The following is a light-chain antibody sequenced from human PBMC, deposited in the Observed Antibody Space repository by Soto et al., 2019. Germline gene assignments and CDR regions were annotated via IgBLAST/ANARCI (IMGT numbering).Light chain of an antibody. Sequence: DIQMTQSPSSLSGSAGDRVTITCRASQSISGYLNWYQQKPGKAPKVLMYGTSILLTGVSSRFSCSWSGTHFTLTTNNLQPEDFATYSCQQSYRTPWTFGQGTNAEIK. CDR2: GTS. CDR3: QQSYRTPWT. J-gene: IGKJ1*01. V-gene: IGKV1-39*01. CDR1: QSISGY.